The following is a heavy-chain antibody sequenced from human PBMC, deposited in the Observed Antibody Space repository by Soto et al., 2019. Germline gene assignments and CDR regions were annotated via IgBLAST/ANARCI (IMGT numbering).Heavy chain of an antibody. CDR1: GYTFTSYD. J-gene: IGHJ4*02. CDR2: MNPNSGNT. CDR3: ARSLWFGELLASDY. D-gene: IGHD3-10*01. V-gene: IGHV1-8*01. Sequence: QVQLVQSGAEVKKPGASVKVSCKASGYTFTSYDINWVRQATGQGLEWMGWMNPNSGNTGYAQKFKGRVTMTRNTSISTAYMELSSLRSEDTAVYYCARSLWFGELLASDYWGQGTLVTVSS.